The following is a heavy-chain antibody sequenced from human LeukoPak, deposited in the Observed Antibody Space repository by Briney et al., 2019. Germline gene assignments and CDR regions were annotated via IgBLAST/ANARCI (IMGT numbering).Heavy chain of an antibody. CDR1: GGTFSSYA. V-gene: IGHV1-69*13. J-gene: IGHJ4*02. Sequence: SVKVSCKASGGTFSSYAISWVRQAPGQGLEWMGGIIPIFGTANYAQKFQGRVTITADESTSTAYMELSSLRSEDTAVYYCARDLGYCSSTSCGGWGQGTLVTVSS. CDR3: ARDLGYCSSTSCGG. CDR2: IIPIFGTA. D-gene: IGHD2-2*01.